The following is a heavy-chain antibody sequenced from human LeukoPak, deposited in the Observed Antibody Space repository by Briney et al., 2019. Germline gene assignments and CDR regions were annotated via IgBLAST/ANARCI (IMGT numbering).Heavy chain of an antibody. CDR3: ARVGKGPGSSSWFTTEYYFDY. CDR1: GFTFSSYW. V-gene: IGHV3-7*01. Sequence: GGSLRLSCAASGFTFSSYWMSWVRQAPGKGLEWVANIKQDGSEKYYVDSVKGRFTISRDNAKNSLYLQMNSLRAEDTAVYYCARVGKGPGSSSWFTTEYYFDYWGQGTLVTVSS. CDR2: IKQDGSEK. D-gene: IGHD6-13*01. J-gene: IGHJ4*02.